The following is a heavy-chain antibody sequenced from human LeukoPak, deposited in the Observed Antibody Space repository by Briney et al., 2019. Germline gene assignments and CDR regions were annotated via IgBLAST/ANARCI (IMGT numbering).Heavy chain of an antibody. CDR1: GGSFSGYY. J-gene: IGHJ5*02. CDR3: ARRGSSSFLTYNWFDP. D-gene: IGHD6-6*01. CDR2: IKHSGST. Sequence: KPSETLSLTCAVYGGSFSGYYWSWIRQPPGKGLEWIGEIKHSGSTNYNPSLKSRVAISVDTSKNQFSLKLSSVTAADTAVYYCARRGSSSFLTYNWFDPWGQGTLVTVSS. V-gene: IGHV4-34*01.